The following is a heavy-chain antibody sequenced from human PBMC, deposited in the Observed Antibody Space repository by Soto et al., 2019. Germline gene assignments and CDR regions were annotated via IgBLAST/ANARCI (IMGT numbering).Heavy chain of an antibody. CDR1: GYTFTSYA. CDR3: ARGASSVTTFYFDL. D-gene: IGHD4-17*01. J-gene: IGHJ2*01. V-gene: IGHV1-3*01. Sequence: QVQVVQSGAEVKKPGASVKVSCKASGYTFTSYAMHWVRQAPGQRLEWMGWINPGNGNTKNSQKFQGRVTITRDTFASTAYMELSSLRSEETAVYYCARGASSVTTFYFDLWGRGTLVTVSS. CDR2: INPGNGNT.